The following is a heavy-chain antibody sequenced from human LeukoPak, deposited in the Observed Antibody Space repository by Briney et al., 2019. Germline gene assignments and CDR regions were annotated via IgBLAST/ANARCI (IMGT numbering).Heavy chain of an antibody. CDR1: GGSISSGGYY. CDR2: IYYSGST. CDR3: ARDGNMPQGCWFDP. D-gene: IGHD2-2*01. J-gene: IGHJ5*02. Sequence: PSETLSLTCTVSGGSISSGGYYWSWLRQHPGKGLEWIGYIYYSGSTYYNPSLKSRVTISVDTSKNQFSLKLSSVTAAGTAVYYCARDGNMPQGCWFDPLGQGTLVTVSS. V-gene: IGHV4-31*03.